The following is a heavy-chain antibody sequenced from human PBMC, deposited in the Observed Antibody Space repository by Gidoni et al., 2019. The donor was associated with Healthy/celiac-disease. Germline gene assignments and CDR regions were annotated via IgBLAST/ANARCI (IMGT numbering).Heavy chain of an antibody. Sequence: QVQLVQSGAEVKKPGASVKVSCQASGYTFTSYYMHWVRQAPGQGLEWMGIINPSGGSTSYAQKFQGRVTMTRDTSTSTVYMELSSLRSEDTAVYYCARDGQVSQPLRYCSSTSCYSYNWFDPWGQGTLVTVSS. J-gene: IGHJ5*02. D-gene: IGHD2-2*01. CDR2: INPSGGST. V-gene: IGHV1-46*01. CDR1: GYTFTSYY. CDR3: ARDGQVSQPLRYCSSTSCYSYNWFDP.